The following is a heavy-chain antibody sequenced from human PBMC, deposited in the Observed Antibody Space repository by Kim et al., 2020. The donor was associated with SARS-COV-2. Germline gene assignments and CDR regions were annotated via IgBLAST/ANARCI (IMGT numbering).Heavy chain of an antibody. Sequence: SETLSLTCAVYGGSFSGYYWSWIRQPPGKGLEWIGEINHSGSTSYNPSLKSRVTMSLDTSKNHFSLKLSSVTAADTAVYYCARAPDIVVVVATRVFDYWG. CDR3: ARAPDIVVVVATRVFDY. CDR2: INHSGST. D-gene: IGHD2-15*01. CDR1: GGSFSGYY. V-gene: IGHV4-34*01. J-gene: IGHJ4*01.